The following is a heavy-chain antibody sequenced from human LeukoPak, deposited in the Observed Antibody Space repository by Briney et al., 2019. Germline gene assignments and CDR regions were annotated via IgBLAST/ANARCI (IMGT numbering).Heavy chain of an antibody. CDR3: AASSGSPKGLDY. V-gene: IGHV1-58*02. D-gene: IGHD1-26*01. CDR1: GFTFTSSA. CDR2: IVVGSGNT. Sequence: GTSVNVSCKASGFTFTSSAMQWVRQARGQRLEWIGWIVVGSGNTNYAQKFQEKVTITRDMSTSTAYMELSSLRSEDTAVYYCAASSGSPKGLDYWGQGTLVTVSS. J-gene: IGHJ4*02.